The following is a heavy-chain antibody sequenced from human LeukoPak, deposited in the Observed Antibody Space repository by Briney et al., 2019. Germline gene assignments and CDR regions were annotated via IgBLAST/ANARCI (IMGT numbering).Heavy chain of an antibody. Sequence: GGSLRLSCAASGFTFSNYAMNWVRQTPGKGLEWVSSITGDGTSTYYADSVKGRFTISRDNSKNTLFLQMNSLRAEDTAVYYCAKDRRRAIAAVGTYFDYWGQGTLVTVSS. J-gene: IGHJ4*02. D-gene: IGHD6-13*01. V-gene: IGHV3-23*01. CDR2: ITGDGTST. CDR1: GFTFSNYA. CDR3: AKDRRRAIAAVGTYFDY.